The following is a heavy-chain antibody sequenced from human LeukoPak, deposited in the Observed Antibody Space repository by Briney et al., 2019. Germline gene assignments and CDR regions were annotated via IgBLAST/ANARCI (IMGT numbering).Heavy chain of an antibody. CDR3: ARVGPATYDSSGYYYHYFDY. D-gene: IGHD3-22*01. J-gene: IGHJ4*02. Sequence: GGSLRLSCAASGFTFSSYAMSWVRQAPGKGLEWVSAISGSGGSTYYADSVKGRFTISRDNSKNTLYLQMNSLRAEDTAVYYCARVGPATYDSSGYYYHYFDYWGQGTLVTVSS. CDR2: ISGSGGST. V-gene: IGHV3-23*01. CDR1: GFTFSSYA.